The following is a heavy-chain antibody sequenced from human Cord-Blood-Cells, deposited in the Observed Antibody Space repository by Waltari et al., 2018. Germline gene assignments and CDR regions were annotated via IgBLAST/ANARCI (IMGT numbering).Heavy chain of an antibody. J-gene: IGHJ4*02. CDR2: IYSGGST. V-gene: IGHV3-53*01. CDR1: GFTVSSNY. CDR3: ARGYYDFWSGYYDY. D-gene: IGHD3-3*01. Sequence: EVQLVESGGGLIQPGGSLRLSCAASGFTVSSNYMSWVRQAPGKGLEWVSVIYSGGSTYYADSVKGRFTISRDNSKNTLYLQMNSLRAEDTAVYYCARGYYDFWSGYYDYWGQGTLVTVSS.